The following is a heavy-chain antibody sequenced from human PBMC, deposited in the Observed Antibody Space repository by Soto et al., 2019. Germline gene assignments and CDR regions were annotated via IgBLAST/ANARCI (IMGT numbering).Heavy chain of an antibody. V-gene: IGHV5-51*01. Sequence: GESLKISCKGSGYSFTNYWIGWVRQKPGKGLEWMGIIYPDDSDTRYSPSFQGQVTISVDKSISTAYLQWSSLKASDTAMYYCAGRLHYYDSSGYYGGWFDPWGQGTLVTVSS. J-gene: IGHJ5*02. CDR1: GYSFTNYW. CDR3: AGRLHYYDSSGYYGGWFDP. D-gene: IGHD3-22*01. CDR2: IYPDDSDT.